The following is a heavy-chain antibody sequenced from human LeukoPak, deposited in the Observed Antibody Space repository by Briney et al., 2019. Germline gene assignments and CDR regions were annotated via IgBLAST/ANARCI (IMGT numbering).Heavy chain of an antibody. CDR3: AKDLGGYCSSTSCHGRRTDGAFDI. Sequence: GGSLRLSCAASGFTFDDYAMHWVRQAPGKGLEWVSGISWNSGSIGYADSVEGRFTISRDNAKNSLYLQMNSLRAEDTALYYCAKDLGGYCSSTSCHGRRTDGAFDIWGQGTMVTVSS. CDR2: ISWNSGSI. D-gene: IGHD2-2*01. J-gene: IGHJ3*02. CDR1: GFTFDDYA. V-gene: IGHV3-9*01.